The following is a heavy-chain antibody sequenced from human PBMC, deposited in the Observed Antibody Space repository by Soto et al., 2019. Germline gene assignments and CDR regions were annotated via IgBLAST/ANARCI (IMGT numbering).Heavy chain of an antibody. V-gene: IGHV6-1*01. CDR3: ARVNPTTPPYYYGMDV. D-gene: IGHD2-15*01. J-gene: IGHJ6*02. CDR2: TYYRSKWYN. CDR1: GDSVSSNSAA. Sequence: SQTLSLTCAISGDSVSSNSAAWNWIRQSPSRGLEWLGRTYYRSKWYNDYAVSVKSRITINPDTSKFQFSLQLNSVTPEDTSVYYCARVNPTTPPYYYGMDVWGQGTTVTVSS.